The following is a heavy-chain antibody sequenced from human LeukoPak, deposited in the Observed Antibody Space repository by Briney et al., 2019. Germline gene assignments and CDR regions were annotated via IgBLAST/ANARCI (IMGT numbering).Heavy chain of an antibody. V-gene: IGHV3-21*01. CDR3: ARGPQHCSGGSCYPEYFQH. D-gene: IGHD2-15*01. CDR2: ISSSSSYI. CDR1: GFTFSNYN. Sequence: GGSLRLSCAASGFTFSNYNMNWVRQAPGKGLEWVSSISSSSSYIYYADSVKGRFTISRDNAKNSLYLRMNSLRAEDTAVYYCARGPQHCSGGSCYPEYFQHWGQGTLVTVSS. J-gene: IGHJ1*01.